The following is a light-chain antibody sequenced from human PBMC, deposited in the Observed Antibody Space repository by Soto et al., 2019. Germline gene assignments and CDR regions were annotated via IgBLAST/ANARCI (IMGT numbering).Light chain of an antibody. V-gene: IGKV1-39*01. CDR1: QNIRIY. CDR2: GAS. Sequence: DIRMTQSPSSLSASVGDRVTITCRASQNIRIYLNWFQKKPGKAPNLLIYGASSLQSGVPSRLSGSRYGTDLTITINSLQPEDFEVYYCQQTYNYPLTFGQGTKVDIK. CDR3: QQTYNYPLT. J-gene: IGKJ1*01.